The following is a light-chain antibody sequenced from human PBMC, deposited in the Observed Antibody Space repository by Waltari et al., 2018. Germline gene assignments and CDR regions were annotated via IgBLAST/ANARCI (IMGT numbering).Light chain of an antibody. V-gene: IGKV4-1*01. J-gene: IGKJ1*01. CDR1: STVLSTSNNKNH. CDR2: WAS. CDR3: QQYYDTPT. Sequence: DIAMIQSPDSLAVSLGARATINCTSKSTVLSTSNNKNHLAWYRQRLGQPPDLLIYWASTRRSRVPDRFSGSGSDTAFSLTIHSLQAEAVAVYYCQQYYDTPTFGQGTKVEI.